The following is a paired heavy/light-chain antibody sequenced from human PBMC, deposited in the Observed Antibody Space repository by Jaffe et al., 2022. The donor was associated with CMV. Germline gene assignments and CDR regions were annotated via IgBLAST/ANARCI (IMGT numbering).Light chain of an antibody. CDR1: LSVSSSY. CDR2: GAS. J-gene: IGKJ5*01. CDR3: QHRST. Sequence: VLTQSPGTLSLSSGERATLSCRASLSVSSSYLAWYQQKPGQAPRLLIYGASSRATGVPDRFSGSGSGTDFTLTISRVEPEDLAVFYCQHRSTFGQGTRLEIK. V-gene: IGKV3-20*01.
Heavy chain of an antibody. J-gene: IGHJ6*02. CDR3: ARGFYTGNYGFYFYIMDV. V-gene: IGHV1-2*02. Sequence: QVQLVQSGADVKRPGASVKVSCKTSGYTFADYYLHWVRQAPGQGLEWMGWINPDSGATDYSQRFQGRVTMTRDTSISTAYVDLSSLTSDDTAVYYCARGFYTGNYGFYFYIMDVWGQGTTVTVSS. D-gene: IGHD2-2*02. CDR2: INPDSGAT. CDR1: GYTFADYY.